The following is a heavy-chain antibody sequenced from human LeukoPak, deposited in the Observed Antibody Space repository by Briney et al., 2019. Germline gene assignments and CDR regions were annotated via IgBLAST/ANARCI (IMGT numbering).Heavy chain of an antibody. Sequence: ASVKVSCKASGYTFTGYYMHWVRQAPGQGLEWMGRINPNSGGTNYAQKFQGRVTMTRDTSNSTAYMELSRLRSDDTAVYYCASFTYYYDSSGYPWFDPWGQGTLVTVSS. CDR1: GYTFTGYY. CDR3: ASFTYYYDSSGYPWFDP. CDR2: INPNSGGT. J-gene: IGHJ5*02. D-gene: IGHD3-22*01. V-gene: IGHV1-2*06.